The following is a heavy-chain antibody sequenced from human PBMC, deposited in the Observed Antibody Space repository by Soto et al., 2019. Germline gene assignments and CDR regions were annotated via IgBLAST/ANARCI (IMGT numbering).Heavy chain of an antibody. V-gene: IGHV3-7*05. Sequence: EVQLVESGGGLVQPGESLRLSCAASGFTLSSYWMSWVRQAPGKGLEWVANIKQDGSEKYYVDSLKGRFSISRDNTKSSVYLKMNSLRVEDTAVYYCSREQVAVPGADLWGQGTLVTVSS. CDR1: GFTLSSYW. J-gene: IGHJ5*02. CDR2: IKQDGSEK. D-gene: IGHD6-19*01. CDR3: SREQVAVPGADL.